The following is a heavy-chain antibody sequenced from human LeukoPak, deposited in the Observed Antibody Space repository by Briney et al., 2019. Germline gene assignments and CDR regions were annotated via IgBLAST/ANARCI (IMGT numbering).Heavy chain of an antibody. J-gene: IGHJ4*02. V-gene: IGHV3-23*01. Sequence: TGGSLRLSCAASGFTFSSYSMTWVRQAPGKGLEWVSVISGSATSTYYADSVKGRFTISRDNSKNTLYLQMNGLRAEDTAVYYCAKDLLRFLEWRTERIDYWGQGTLVTVSS. CDR3: AKDLLRFLEWRTERIDY. CDR2: ISGSATST. CDR1: GFTFSSYS. D-gene: IGHD3-3*01.